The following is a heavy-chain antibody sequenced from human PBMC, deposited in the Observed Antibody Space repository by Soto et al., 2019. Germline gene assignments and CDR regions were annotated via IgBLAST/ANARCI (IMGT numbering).Heavy chain of an antibody. CDR3: AKDLVPSDGLWLMDE. CDR1: GFTFRDYA. J-gene: IGHJ4*02. V-gene: IGHV3-23*01. Sequence: GGSLRLSCTASGFTFRDYAMTWVRQAPGKGLECVSGIYGSGGGIQYADSVKGRFTISRDNYRKTLYLQMNSLRDEDTAVYYCAKDLVPSDGLWLMDEWGQGTPVTVSS. D-gene: IGHD6-13*01. CDR2: IYGSGGGI.